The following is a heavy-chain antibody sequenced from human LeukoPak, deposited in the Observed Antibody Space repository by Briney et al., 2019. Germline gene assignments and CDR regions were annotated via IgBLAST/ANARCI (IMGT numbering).Heavy chain of an antibody. J-gene: IGHJ6*03. D-gene: IGHD2-2*01. CDR2: ISWNRGSI. Sequence: GGSLRLSCAASGFTFDDYAMHWVRQAPGKGLEWVSGISWNRGSIGYADSVKGRFTISRDNAKNSLYLQMNSLRAEDTALYYCAKDYCSSTSCYDYSYYYMDVWGKGTTVTGSS. V-gene: IGHV3-9*01. CDR1: GFTFDDYA. CDR3: AKDYCSSTSCYDYSYYYMDV.